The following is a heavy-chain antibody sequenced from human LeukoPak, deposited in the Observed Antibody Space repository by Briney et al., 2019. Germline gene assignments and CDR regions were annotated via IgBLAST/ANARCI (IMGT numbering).Heavy chain of an antibody. CDR2: ISPNSGDT. CDR1: GYTFAGYY. V-gene: IGHV1-2*02. CDR3: ARGREPVYFFDY. D-gene: IGHD1-26*01. Sequence: ASVKVSCKASGYTFAGYYMHWVRQAPGQGPEWMGWISPNSGDTNYAQKFQGRVTMTRDSSITTAYMKLSRLRSEDTAMYYCARGREPVYFFDYWGQGTLVTVSS. J-gene: IGHJ4*02.